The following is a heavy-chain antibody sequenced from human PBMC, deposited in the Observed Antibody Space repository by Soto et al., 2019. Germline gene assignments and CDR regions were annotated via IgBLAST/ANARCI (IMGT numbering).Heavy chain of an antibody. V-gene: IGHV3-30*18. Sequence: WRSLRLSCSASVFTFSSYGMHWCRQAPGKGLEWVAVISYDGSNKYYADSVKGRFTISRDNSKNTLYLQMNSLRAEDTAVYYCAKKVVPAAMNYYGMDVWGQGTTVTVSS. D-gene: IGHD2-2*01. CDR3: AKKVVPAAMNYYGMDV. CDR1: VFTFSSYG. J-gene: IGHJ6*02. CDR2: ISYDGSNK.